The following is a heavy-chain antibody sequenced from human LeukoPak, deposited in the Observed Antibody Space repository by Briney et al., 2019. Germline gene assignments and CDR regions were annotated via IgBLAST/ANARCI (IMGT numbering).Heavy chain of an antibody. J-gene: IGHJ4*02. V-gene: IGHV3-48*02. CDR3: AKNIAAPTTPFDY. D-gene: IGHD6-13*01. CDR1: GFTFSRYS. CDR2: ISSSISTV. Sequence: QPGGSLRLSCAASGFTFSRYSMNWVRQAPGKGLEWISYISSSISTVFYADSVKGRFTISRDNAKNSLYLQMNSLRDEDTAVYYCAKNIAAPTTPFDYWGQGTLVTVSS.